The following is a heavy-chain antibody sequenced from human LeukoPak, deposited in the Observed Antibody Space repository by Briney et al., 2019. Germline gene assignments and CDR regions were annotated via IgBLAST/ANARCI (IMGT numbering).Heavy chain of an antibody. D-gene: IGHD6-19*01. V-gene: IGHV3-7*01. CDR2: IKQDGSEK. CDR1: GFTFSSYW. J-gene: IGHJ4*02. CDR3: ARDQVAVAGSFDY. Sequence: GGSLRLSCAASGFTFSSYWMSWVRQAPGKGLEWVANIKQDGSEKYYVDSVKGRFTISRDNAKNSLYLQMNSLRAEDTAVYYCARDQVAVAGSFDYWGQGTLVTVSS.